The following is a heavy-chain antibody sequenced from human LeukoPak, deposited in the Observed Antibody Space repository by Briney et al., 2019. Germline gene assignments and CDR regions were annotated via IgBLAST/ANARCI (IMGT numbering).Heavy chain of an antibody. CDR1: GYTFADYF. CDR2: INANSGAT. D-gene: IGHD1-26*01. CDR3: ARDVSSTPNWEFDY. V-gene: IGHV1-2*06. Sequence: GASVEVSCKTSGYTFADYFIHWVRQAPGQGLEWMGRINANSGATEYQQKFQGRVTMTRDTSISTAYVEVNWLISDDTAIYYCARDVSSTPNWEFDYWGQGTLVTVSS. J-gene: IGHJ4*02.